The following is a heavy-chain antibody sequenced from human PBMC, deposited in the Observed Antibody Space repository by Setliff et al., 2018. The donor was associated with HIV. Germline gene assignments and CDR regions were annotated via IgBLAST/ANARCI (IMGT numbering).Heavy chain of an antibody. D-gene: IGHD4-17*01. CDR3: ARGLKNEVDYGGNSKYYSYYYMDV. Sequence: SETLSLTCTVSGGSISSSSYYWGWIRQPPGKGLEWIGSIYYYGSTYYNPSLKSRVTISVDTSKNQLSLKLSSVTAADTAVFYCARGLKNEVDYGGNSKYYSYYYMDVWGKGTTVTVSS. CDR2: IYYYGST. V-gene: IGHV4-39*07. CDR1: GGSISSSSYY. J-gene: IGHJ6*03.